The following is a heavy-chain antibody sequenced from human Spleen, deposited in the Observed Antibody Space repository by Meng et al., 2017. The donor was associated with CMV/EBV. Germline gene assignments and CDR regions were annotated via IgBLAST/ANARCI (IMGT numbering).Heavy chain of an antibody. V-gene: IGHV1-69*13. Sequence: SVKVSCKASGGTFSGYGISWVRQAPGQGLEWMGGIIPIFGTANIAQKFQGRVTITPDESTSTAYMELSSLRSEDTAVYYCARTHYDSSGYSYYYYYYGMDVWGQGTTVTVSS. D-gene: IGHD3-22*01. CDR3: ARTHYDSSGYSYYYYYYGMDV. CDR1: GGTFSGYG. CDR2: IIPIFGTA. J-gene: IGHJ6*02.